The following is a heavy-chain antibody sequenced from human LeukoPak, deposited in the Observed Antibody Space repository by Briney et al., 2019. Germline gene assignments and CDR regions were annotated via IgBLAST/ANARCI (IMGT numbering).Heavy chain of an antibody. CDR1: GYTFTSYD. CDR3: ARGNRYRFSSGWFDY. D-gene: IGHD6-19*01. CDR2: MNPNSGNT. Sequence: ASVKVSCKASGYTFTSYDINWVRQATGQGLKWMGWMNPNSGNTGYAQKFQGRVTMTRNTSISTAYMELSSLRSEDTAVYYCARGNRYRFSSGWFDYWGQGTLVTVSS. V-gene: IGHV1-8*01. J-gene: IGHJ4*02.